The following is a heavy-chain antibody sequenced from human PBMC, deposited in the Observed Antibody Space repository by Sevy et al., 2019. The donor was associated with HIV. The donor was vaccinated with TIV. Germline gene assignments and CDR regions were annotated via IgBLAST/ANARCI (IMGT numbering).Heavy chain of an antibody. CDR3: ARERRYCSGGSCYRDYYGMDV. Sequence: SETLSLTCTVSGGSISSYYWSWIRQPPGKGLEWIGYIYYSGSTNYNPSLKSRVTISVDTSKNQFSLKLSSVTAAETAVYYCARERRYCSGGSCYRDYYGMDVWGQGTTVTVSS. CDR2: IYYSGST. J-gene: IGHJ6*02. V-gene: IGHV4-59*01. CDR1: GGSISSYY. D-gene: IGHD2-15*01.